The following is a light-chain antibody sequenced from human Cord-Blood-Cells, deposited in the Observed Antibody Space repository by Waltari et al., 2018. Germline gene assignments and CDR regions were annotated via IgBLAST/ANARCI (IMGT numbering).Light chain of an antibody. CDR3: QSYDSSLSGSSV. Sequence: QSVLTQPPSVSGAPGQRVTISCTGSSSNIGAGYDVPWYQQLPGTAPKLLLYGNSNRPSGVPDRFSGSKSGTSASLAITGLQAEDEADYYCQSYDSSLSGSSVFGGGTKLTVL. CDR2: GNS. CDR1: SSNIGAGYD. V-gene: IGLV1-40*01. J-gene: IGLJ3*02.